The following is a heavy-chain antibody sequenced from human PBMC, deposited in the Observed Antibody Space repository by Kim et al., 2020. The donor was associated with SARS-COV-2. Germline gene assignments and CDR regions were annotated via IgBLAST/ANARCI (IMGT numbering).Heavy chain of an antibody. CDR1: GDSIRSGGYY. D-gene: IGHD1-20*01. Sequence: SETLSLTCTVSGDSIRSGGYYWSWIRQYPGKGLEWIGYIYYTGTTKYNPSLKSRVAISLDTSKNQFSPKLNSATAADTAVYYCAREITSSSDWFDPWGRGTLVTVSS. V-gene: IGHV4-31*03. J-gene: IGHJ5*02. CDR2: IYYTGTT. CDR3: AREITSSSDWFDP.